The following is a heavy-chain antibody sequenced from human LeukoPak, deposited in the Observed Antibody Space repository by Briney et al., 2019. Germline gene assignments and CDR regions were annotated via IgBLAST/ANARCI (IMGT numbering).Heavy chain of an antibody. CDR1: GHTFTSYG. Sequence: ASVKVSCKASGHTFTSYGISWVRQAPGQGLEWMGWISAYNGNTNYAQKLQGRVTMTTDTSTSTAYMELRSLRSDDTAVYYCARDQGSRSGWPFDYWGQGTLVTVSS. J-gene: IGHJ4*02. CDR2: ISAYNGNT. D-gene: IGHD2-2*01. CDR3: ARDQGSRSGWPFDY. V-gene: IGHV1-18*01.